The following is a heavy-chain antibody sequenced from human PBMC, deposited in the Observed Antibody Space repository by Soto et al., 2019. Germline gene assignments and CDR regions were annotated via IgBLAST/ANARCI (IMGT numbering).Heavy chain of an antibody. CDR3: ARDEVTIFGVVTQIPTYYGMDV. Sequence: GGSLRLSCAASGFNFSSYAMHWVRQAPGKGLEWVAVISYDGSNKYYADSVKGRFTISRDNSKNTLYLQMNSLRAEDTAVYYCARDEVTIFGVVTQIPTYYGMDVWGQGTTVTVSS. J-gene: IGHJ6*02. D-gene: IGHD3-3*01. CDR1: GFNFSSYA. CDR2: ISYDGSNK. V-gene: IGHV3-30-3*01.